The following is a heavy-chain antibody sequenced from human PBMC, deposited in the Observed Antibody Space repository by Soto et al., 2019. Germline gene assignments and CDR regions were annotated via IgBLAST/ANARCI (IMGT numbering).Heavy chain of an antibody. J-gene: IGHJ3*01. CDR2: ISWNTYTI. Sequence: EVQLVESGGGLVQPGRSLRLSCAASGFTFDDYAMHWVRQAPGKGLEWVSGISWNTYTIDYADSVKGRFTISRDNAKNTLYLQKNSLRAEDTALYYCAKDRVRGPFGESSFDVWGQGTMVTVSS. CDR3: AKDRVRGPFGESSFDV. CDR1: GFTFDDYA. V-gene: IGHV3-9*01. D-gene: IGHD3-10*01.